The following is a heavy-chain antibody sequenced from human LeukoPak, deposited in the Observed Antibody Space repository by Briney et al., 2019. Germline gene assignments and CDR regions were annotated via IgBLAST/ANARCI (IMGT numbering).Heavy chain of an antibody. CDR1: GYTFTSYD. D-gene: IGHD2-2*01. J-gene: IGHJ4*02. CDR3: ARDLTDCSSTSCYAGT. V-gene: IGHV1-8*01. Sequence: GASVKVSCKASGYTFTSYDINWVRQATGQGLEWMGWMNPNSGNTGYAQKFQGRVTMTRNTSISTAYMELSSLRSEDTAVYYCARDLTDCSSTSCYAGTWGQGTLVTVSS. CDR2: MNPNSGNT.